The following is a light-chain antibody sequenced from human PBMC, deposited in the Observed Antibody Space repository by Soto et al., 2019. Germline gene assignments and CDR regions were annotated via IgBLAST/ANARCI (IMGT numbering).Light chain of an antibody. V-gene: IGKV1-39*01. CDR1: QSISSY. CDR2: AAS. J-gene: IGKJ3*01. CDR3: QQSDSALFT. Sequence: DFQMTQSPSSLSASVGDRVTITCRASQSISSYLNWYQQKPGKAPKLLIYAASSLQSGVPSRFSGSGSGTDFTLTISSLQPEDFATYYCQQSDSALFTFGPGTKVDI.